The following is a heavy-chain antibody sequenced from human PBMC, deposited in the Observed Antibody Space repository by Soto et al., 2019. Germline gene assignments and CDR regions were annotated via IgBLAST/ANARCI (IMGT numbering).Heavy chain of an antibody. Sequence: GGTLRLSCAASGFTFSSYAMSWVRQAPGKGLEWVSAISGSGGSTYYADSVKGRFTISRDNSKNTLYLQMNSLRAEDTAVYYCAKDLRSYCSITRCYIDWFDPWGQGTLGTVS. V-gene: IGHV3-23*01. J-gene: IGHJ5*02. D-gene: IGHD2-2*02. CDR3: AKDLRSYCSITRCYIDWFDP. CDR1: GFTFSSYA. CDR2: ISGSGGST.